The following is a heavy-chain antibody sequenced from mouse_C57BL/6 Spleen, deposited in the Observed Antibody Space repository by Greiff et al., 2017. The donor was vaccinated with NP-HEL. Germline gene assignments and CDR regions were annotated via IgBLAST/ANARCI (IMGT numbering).Heavy chain of an antibody. V-gene: IGHV1-64*01. D-gene: IGHD2-10*02. J-gene: IGHJ2*01. CDR1: GYTFTSYW. Sequence: QVQLQQSGAELVKPGASVKLSCKASGYTFTSYWMHWVKQRPGQGLEWIGMIHPNSGSTNYNEKFKSKATLTVDKSSSTAYMQLSSLTSEDSAVYYCARDVWYYFDYWGQGTTLTVSS. CDR2: IHPNSGST. CDR3: ARDVWYYFDY.